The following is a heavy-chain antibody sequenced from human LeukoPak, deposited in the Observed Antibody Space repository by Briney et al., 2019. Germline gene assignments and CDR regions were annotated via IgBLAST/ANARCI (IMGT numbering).Heavy chain of an antibody. D-gene: IGHD1-26*01. Sequence: GGSLRLSCAASGFTFSSYSMNWVRQAPGKGLEWVSYISSSSSTIYYAGPVKGRFTISRDNAKNSLFLQMNSLRAEDTAVYYCARSRGSSGGYPFDYWGQGTLVTVSS. CDR2: ISSSSSTI. V-gene: IGHV3-48*01. CDR3: ARSRGSSGGYPFDY. J-gene: IGHJ4*02. CDR1: GFTFSSYS.